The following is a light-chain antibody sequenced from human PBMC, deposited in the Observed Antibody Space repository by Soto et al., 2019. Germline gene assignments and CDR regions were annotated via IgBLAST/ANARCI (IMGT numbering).Light chain of an antibody. CDR1: QSVPTNY. Sequence: EIVLTQSPGTLSLSPGNTATLSCRASQSVPTNYLAWYQQKPGQAPSLLIYGASRRATGIPDRFSGSGSGTDFTLTIRLEPEDFAVYYCQQYGGSPLTFGGATKVEI. CDR3: QQYGGSPLT. V-gene: IGKV3-20*01. J-gene: IGKJ4*01. CDR2: GAS.